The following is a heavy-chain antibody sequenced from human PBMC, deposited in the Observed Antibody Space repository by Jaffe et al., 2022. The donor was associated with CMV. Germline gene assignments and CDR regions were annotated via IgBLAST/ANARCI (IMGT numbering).Heavy chain of an antibody. CDR1: GGSISSSSYY. J-gene: IGHJ6*03. CDR2: IYYSGST. D-gene: IGHD3-10*01. CDR3: ASCPITMVRGYYYYYYMDV. Sequence: QLQLQESGPGLVKPSETLSLTCTVSGGSISSSSYYWGWIRQPPGKGLEWIGSIYYSGSTYYNPSLKSRVTISVDTSKNQFSLKLSSVTAADTAVYYCASCPITMVRGYYYYYYMDVWGKGTTVTVSS. V-gene: IGHV4-39*01.